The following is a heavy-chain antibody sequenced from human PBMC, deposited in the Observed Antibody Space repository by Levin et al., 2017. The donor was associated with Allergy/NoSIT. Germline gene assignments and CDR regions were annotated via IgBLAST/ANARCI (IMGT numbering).Heavy chain of an antibody. Sequence: SETLSLTCTVSGGSISSGSYYWSWIRQPAGKGLEWIGRIYTSGSTNYNPSLKSRVTISVDTSKNQFSLKLSSVTAADTAVYYCARDWGRYCSSTSCYYDDYMDVWGKGTTVTVSS. CDR1: GGSISSGSYY. D-gene: IGHD2-2*01. CDR2: IYTSGST. J-gene: IGHJ6*03. V-gene: IGHV4-61*02. CDR3: ARDWGRYCSSTSCYYDDYMDV.